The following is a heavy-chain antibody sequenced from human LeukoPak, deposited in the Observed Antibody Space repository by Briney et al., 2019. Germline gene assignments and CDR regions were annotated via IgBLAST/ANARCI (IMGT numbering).Heavy chain of an antibody. CDR2: IISGDTT. V-gene: IGHV3-23*01. Sequence: GGSLRLSCAASGFTFSSYEMNWVRQAPGKGLEWVSAIISGDTTYYADSVKGRFTISRDNSKNTLFLQMSSLRAEDTAVYYCAKIPNTISWYFDYRGQGTLVTVSS. J-gene: IGHJ4*02. CDR1: GFTFSSYE. D-gene: IGHD6-13*01. CDR3: AKIPNTISWYFDY.